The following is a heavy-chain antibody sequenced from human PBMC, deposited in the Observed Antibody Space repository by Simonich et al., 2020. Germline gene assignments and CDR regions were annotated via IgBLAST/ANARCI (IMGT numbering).Heavy chain of an antibody. CDR2: VSSSSCYI. J-gene: IGHJ4*02. D-gene: IGHD5-18*01. CDR1: GFTFSSYS. V-gene: IGHV3-21*01. CDR3: ARDVDTAIVFDY. Sequence: EVQLVESGGGLVKPGGSLRLSCAASGFTFSSYSMNWVRQAPGKGLDWVSYVSSSSCYISYADSGKCRFTISRDNAKNSLYLQMNSLRAEDTAVYYCARDVDTAIVFDYWGQGTLVTVSS.